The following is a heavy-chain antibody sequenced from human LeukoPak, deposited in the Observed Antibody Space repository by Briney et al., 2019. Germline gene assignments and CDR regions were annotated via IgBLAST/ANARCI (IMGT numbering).Heavy chain of an antibody. CDR3: VRGRVKGKY. V-gene: IGHV4-34*01. CDR1: GGSFSGYY. CDR2: INHSGDT. D-gene: IGHD2/OR15-2a*01. J-gene: IGHJ4*02. Sequence: SETLSPTCAVYGGSFSGYYWTWIRQPPGKGLEWIGEINHSGDTNYNPSLKSRVTISVDTSKNQFSLKLSSVTAADTAVYYCVRGRVKGKYWGQGTLVTVSS.